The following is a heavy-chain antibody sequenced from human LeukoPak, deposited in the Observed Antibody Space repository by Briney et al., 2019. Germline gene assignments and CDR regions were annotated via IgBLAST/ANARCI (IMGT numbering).Heavy chain of an antibody. CDR1: GFTFSSYW. D-gene: IGHD3-16*01. CDR3: ARGLAEFDY. Sequence: GGSLRLSCAAPGFTFSSYWMSWVRQAPGKGLEWVANIKQDGSEKYYVDSVKGRFTISRDNAKNSLYLQMNSLRAEDTAVYYCARGLAEFDYWGQGTLVTVPS. V-gene: IGHV3-7*01. J-gene: IGHJ4*02. CDR2: IKQDGSEK.